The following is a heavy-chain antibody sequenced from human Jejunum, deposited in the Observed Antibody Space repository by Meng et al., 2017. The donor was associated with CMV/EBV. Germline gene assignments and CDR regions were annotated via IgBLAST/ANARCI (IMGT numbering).Heavy chain of an antibody. D-gene: IGHD2/OR15-2a*01. V-gene: IGHV3-7*01. CDR1: GVRFDNSW. CDR3: ARWGGEGSTSGLDS. Sequence: SGVRFDNSWVPWVRQAPEKGLEWVANIKEDGSEKNYVDSVKGRFTISRDNSNNLVHLQMSDLRAEDTSVYYCARWGGEGSTSGLDSWGQGTLVTVSS. CDR2: IKEDGSEK. J-gene: IGHJ4*02.